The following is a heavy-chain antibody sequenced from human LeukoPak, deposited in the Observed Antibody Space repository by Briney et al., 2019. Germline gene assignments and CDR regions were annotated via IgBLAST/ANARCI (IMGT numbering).Heavy chain of an antibody. D-gene: IGHD6-13*01. J-gene: IGHJ4*02. Sequence: ASVKVSCKASGYTFTSYGISWVRQAPGQGLERMGWISAYNGNTNYAQKLQGRVTMTTDTSTSTAYMELRSLRSDDTAVYYCARRSLETGYSSSWTFDYWGQGTLVTVSS. CDR3: ARRSLETGYSSSWTFDY. CDR2: ISAYNGNT. CDR1: GYTFTSYG. V-gene: IGHV1-18*01.